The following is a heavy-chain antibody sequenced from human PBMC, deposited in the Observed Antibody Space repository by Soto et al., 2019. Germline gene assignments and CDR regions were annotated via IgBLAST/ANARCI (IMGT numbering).Heavy chain of an antibody. J-gene: IGHJ4*02. CDR3: ARGRYYGSGSYFLG. CDR2: INHSGST. D-gene: IGHD3-10*01. Sequence: QVQLQQWGAGLLKPSETLSLTCAVYGVSFSGYYWSWIRQPPGKGLEWIGEINHSGSTNYNPSLKSRDTISVDTSKSQFSLKLSSVTAEDTAVYYWARGRYYGSGSYFLGWGQGTLVTVSS. V-gene: IGHV4-34*01. CDR1: GVSFSGYY.